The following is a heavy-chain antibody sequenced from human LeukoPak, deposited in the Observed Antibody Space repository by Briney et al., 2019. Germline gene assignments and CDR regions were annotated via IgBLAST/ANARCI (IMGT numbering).Heavy chain of an antibody. Sequence: GVSVKVSCKASGGTFSSYAISWVRQAPGQGLEWMGGIIPIFGTANYAQKFQGRVTITADKSTSTAYMELSSLRSEDTAVYYCARDRDAWLFFPTSPIRSGWFDPWGQGTLVTVSS. CDR1: GGTFSSYA. D-gene: IGHD3-22*01. CDR3: ARDRDAWLFFPTSPIRSGWFDP. V-gene: IGHV1-69*06. J-gene: IGHJ5*02. CDR2: IIPIFGTA.